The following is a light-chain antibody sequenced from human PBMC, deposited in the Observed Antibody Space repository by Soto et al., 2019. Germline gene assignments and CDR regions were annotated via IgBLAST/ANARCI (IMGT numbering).Light chain of an antibody. CDR3: QQYNSYSRT. CDR1: QSIGSW. V-gene: IGKV1-5*01. Sequence: DIQMTQSPSTLSASVGDRVTITCRASQSIGSWLAWYQQKPGKVPKFLIYDASNLESGVPSRFSGSGSGTEFTLTISSLQPDDFATYYCQQYNSYSRTFGQGTKVDIK. CDR2: DAS. J-gene: IGKJ1*01.